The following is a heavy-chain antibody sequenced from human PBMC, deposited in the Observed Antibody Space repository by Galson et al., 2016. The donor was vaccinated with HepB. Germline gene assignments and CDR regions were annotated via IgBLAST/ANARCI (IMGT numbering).Heavy chain of an antibody. CDR1: GFTFSNYW. J-gene: IGHJ5*02. Sequence: SLRLSCAASGFTFSNYWMIWVRQAPGKGLEWLAKIKQDGSEKHYVDSVKGRFTISRDNAKDSLYLQMNTLRAEETAVYYCARHYADWFDPWGQGTLVTVSS. V-gene: IGHV3-7*01. CDR2: IKQDGSEK. D-gene: IGHD3-16*01. CDR3: ARHYADWFDP.